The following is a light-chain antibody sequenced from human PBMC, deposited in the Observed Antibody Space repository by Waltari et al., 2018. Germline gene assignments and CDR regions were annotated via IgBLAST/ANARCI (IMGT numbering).Light chain of an antibody. CDR3: CSYAGANTYV. CDR2: EVS. CDR1: SSDVGSYNL. V-gene: IGLV2-23*02. Sequence: QSALTQPASVSGSPGQSITVPCTGTSSDVGSYNLVSWYQHHPPKAPKLMMYEVSKRPSGVSNRFSGSKSGDTASLTISGLQPEDEADYYCCSYAGANTYVFGSGTKVTVL. J-gene: IGLJ1*01.